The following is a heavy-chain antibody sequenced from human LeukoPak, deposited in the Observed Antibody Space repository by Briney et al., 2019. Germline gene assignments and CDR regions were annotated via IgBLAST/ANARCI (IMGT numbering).Heavy chain of an antibody. CDR2: IYYSGST. D-gene: IGHD6-13*01. V-gene: IGHV4-31*03. J-gene: IGHJ4*02. CDR3: ARSKPGIAAPLEY. Sequence: SETLSLTCTVSGGSISSGGYYWSWIRQHPGKGLEWIGYIYYSGSTYYNPSLKSRVTISVDTSKNQFSLKLSSVTAADTAVYYCARSKPGIAAPLEYWGQGTLVTVSS. CDR1: GGSISSGGYY.